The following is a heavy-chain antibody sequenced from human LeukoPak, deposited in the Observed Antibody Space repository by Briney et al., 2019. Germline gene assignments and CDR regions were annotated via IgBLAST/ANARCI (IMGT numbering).Heavy chain of an antibody. V-gene: IGHV1-69*05. Sequence: GASVKVSCKASGGTFSSYAISWVRQAPGQGLEWMGGIIPIFGTANYAQKFQGRVTITTDEPTSTAYMELSSLRSEDTAVYYCARVRGYYYDSSGYYPAGYFDYWGQGTLVTVSS. CDR3: ARVRGYYYDSSGYYPAGYFDY. CDR2: IIPIFGTA. CDR1: GGTFSSYA. D-gene: IGHD3-22*01. J-gene: IGHJ4*02.